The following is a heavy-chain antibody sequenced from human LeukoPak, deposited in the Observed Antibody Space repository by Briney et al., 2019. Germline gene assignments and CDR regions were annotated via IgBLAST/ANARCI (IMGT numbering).Heavy chain of an antibody. CDR2: INHSGST. Sequence: SETLSLTCTVSGGSISSSSYYWSWIRQPPGKGLEWIGEINHSGSTNYNPSLKSRVTISVDTSKNQFSLKLSSVTAADTAVYYCARGSSSGFDYWGQGTLVTVSS. CDR1: GGSISSSSYY. D-gene: IGHD3-22*01. CDR3: ARGSSSGFDY. J-gene: IGHJ4*02. V-gene: IGHV4-39*07.